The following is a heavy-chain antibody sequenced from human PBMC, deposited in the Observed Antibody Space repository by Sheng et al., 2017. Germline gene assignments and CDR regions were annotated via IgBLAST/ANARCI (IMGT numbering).Heavy chain of an antibody. CDR2: IFHIGST. CDR3: ARVSDSGTYLGY. D-gene: IGHD3-10*01. CDR1: GDSIINNNW. Sequence: QVQLQESGPGLVKPSGTLSLTCAVSGDSIINNNWWSWVRQSPGEGLEWIGEIFHIGSTNYNPSLKSRVTISVDKSKNHFSLRMTSVTAADTAVYYCARVSDSGTYLGYWGQGTLVSRLL. J-gene: IGHJ4*02. V-gene: IGHV4-4*02.